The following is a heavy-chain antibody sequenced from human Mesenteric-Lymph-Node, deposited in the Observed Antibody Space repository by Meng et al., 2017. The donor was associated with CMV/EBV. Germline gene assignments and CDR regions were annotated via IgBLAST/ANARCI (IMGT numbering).Heavy chain of an antibody. V-gene: IGHV4-59*12. CDR3: ARVGGYYSSTSCLYYYYYGMDV. J-gene: IGHJ6*02. CDR1: GASMSSYY. Sequence: SETLSLTCTVSGASMSSYYWSWIRRSPGKGLEWIGTIYYSGTTNYNPSLKSRVTISVDTSKNQFSLKLSSVTAADTAVYYCARVGGYYSSTSCLYYYYYGMDVWGQGTTVTVSS. CDR2: IYYSGTT. D-gene: IGHD2-2*01.